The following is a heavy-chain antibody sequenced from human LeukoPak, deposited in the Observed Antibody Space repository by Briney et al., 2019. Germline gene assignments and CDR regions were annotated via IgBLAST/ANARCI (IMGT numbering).Heavy chain of an antibody. Sequence: SETLSLTCAVSGYSISSGYYWGWIRQPPGKGLEWIGSIYHSGSTYYNPSLKSRVTISVDTSENQFSLKLSSVTAADAAVYYCARHPTYYYDSSGYHFDYWGQGTLVTVSS. CDR3: ARHPTYYYDSSGYHFDY. CDR2: IYHSGST. V-gene: IGHV4-38-2*01. D-gene: IGHD3-22*01. J-gene: IGHJ4*02. CDR1: GYSISSGYY.